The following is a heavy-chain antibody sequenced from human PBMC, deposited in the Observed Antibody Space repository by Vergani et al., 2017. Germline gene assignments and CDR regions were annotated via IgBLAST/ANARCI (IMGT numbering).Heavy chain of an antibody. CDR2: IYYSGST. V-gene: IGHV4-39*01. D-gene: IGHD3-22*01. J-gene: IGHJ4*02. Sequence: QLQLQESGPGLVKPSETLSLTCTVSGGSISSSSYYLGWIRQPPGKGLEWIGSIYYSGSTYYNPSLKSRVTISVDTSKNQFTLKLSSVTAADTAVYYCANMRGGYYHVFDYWGQGTLVTVSS. CDR3: ANMRGGYYHVFDY. CDR1: GGSISSSSYY.